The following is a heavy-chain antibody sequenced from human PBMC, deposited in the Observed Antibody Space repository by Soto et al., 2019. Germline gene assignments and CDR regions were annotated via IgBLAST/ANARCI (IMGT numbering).Heavy chain of an antibody. CDR1: GFPFSRYC. Sequence: GGSLRLSCAASGFPFSRYCMSWVRQTPGKGLEWVANIKQDGSEKYYVDSVKGRFTISRDNAKNSLYLKMNSLRAEDTAVYYCARDGWFGEDYYYGMDVWGQGTTVTVSS. J-gene: IGHJ6*02. CDR3: ARDGWFGEDYYYGMDV. D-gene: IGHD3-10*01. V-gene: IGHV3-7*04. CDR2: IKQDGSEK.